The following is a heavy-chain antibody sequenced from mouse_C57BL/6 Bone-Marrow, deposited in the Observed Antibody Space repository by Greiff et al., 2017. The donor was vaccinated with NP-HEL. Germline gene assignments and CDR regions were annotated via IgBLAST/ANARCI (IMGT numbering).Heavy chain of an antibody. D-gene: IGHD2-4*01. CDR2: INPNNGGT. V-gene: IGHV1-26*01. J-gene: IGHJ2*01. Sequence: VQLQQSGPELVKPGASVKISCKASGYTFTDYYMNWVKQSHGKSLEWIGDINPNNGGTSYNQKFKGKATLTVDKSSSTAYMELRSLTSEDSAVYYCARTYYDYDWYFDYWGQGTTLTVSS. CDR3: ARTYYDYDWYFDY. CDR1: GYTFTDYY.